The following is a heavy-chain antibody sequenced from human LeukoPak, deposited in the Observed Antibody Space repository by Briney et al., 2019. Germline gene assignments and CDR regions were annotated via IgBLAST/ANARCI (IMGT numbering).Heavy chain of an antibody. J-gene: IGHJ4*02. CDR1: GFTFSRYW. V-gene: IGHV3-7*01. CDR3: ARGDSGWYASPFDY. Sequence: GGSLRLSCAASGFTFSRYWMSWVRQAPGKGLEWVANIKQDGTEKYYVDSVKGRFTISRDNAKNSLYLQMNSLRAEDTAVYYCARGDSGWYASPFDYWGQGTLVTVSS. CDR2: IKQDGTEK. D-gene: IGHD6-19*01.